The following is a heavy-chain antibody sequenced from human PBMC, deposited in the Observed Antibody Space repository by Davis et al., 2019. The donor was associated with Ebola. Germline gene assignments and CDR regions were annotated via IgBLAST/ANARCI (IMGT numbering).Heavy chain of an antibody. CDR3: TSLQEGYRSGGSHYRGRWFDP. CDR2: FESEDGET. V-gene: IGHV1-24*01. J-gene: IGHJ5*02. D-gene: IGHD2-15*01. CDR1: GYTLSELS. Sequence: ASVKVSCKVSGYTLSELSIHWVRQAPGKGLERMGGFESEDGETTYAQEFQGRVTLTEDTSTDTAYMELSSLRSEDTAVYYCTSLQEGYRSGGSHYRGRWFDPWGQGTLVTVSS.